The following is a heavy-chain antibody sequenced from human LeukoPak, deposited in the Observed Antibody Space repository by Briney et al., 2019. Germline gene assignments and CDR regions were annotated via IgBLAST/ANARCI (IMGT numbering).Heavy chain of an antibody. D-gene: IGHD3-3*01. Sequence: ASVKVSCKASGYTFTSYGISWVRQAPGQGLEWMGWISAYNGNTNYAQKLQGRVTMTTDTSTSTAYMELRSLRSEDTAVYYCATTDGDFWSGYQFYYYYMDVWGKGTTVTVSS. CDR3: ATTDGDFWSGYQFYYYYMDV. V-gene: IGHV1-18*01. CDR2: ISAYNGNT. CDR1: GYTFTSYG. J-gene: IGHJ6*03.